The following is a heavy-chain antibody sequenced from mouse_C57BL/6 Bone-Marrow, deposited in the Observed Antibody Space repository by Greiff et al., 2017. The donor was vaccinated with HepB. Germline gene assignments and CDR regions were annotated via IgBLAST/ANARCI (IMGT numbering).Heavy chain of an antibody. D-gene: IGHD2-4*01. CDR2: FYPGSGSI. Sequence: VQGVESGAELVKPGASVKLSCKASGYTFTEYTIHWVKQRSGQGLEWIGWFYPGSGSIKYNEKFKDKATLTADKSSSTVYMELSRLTSEDSAVYFCARHEDGVYYDYDRTWFAYWGQGTLVTVSA. V-gene: IGHV1-62-2*01. CDR1: GYTFTEYT. CDR3: ARHEDGVYYDYDRTWFAY. J-gene: IGHJ3*01.